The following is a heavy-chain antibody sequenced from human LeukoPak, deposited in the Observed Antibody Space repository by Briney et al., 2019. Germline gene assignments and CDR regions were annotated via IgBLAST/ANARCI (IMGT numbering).Heavy chain of an antibody. CDR2: ISGSGNAK. CDR3: ARDYVYAFDY. Sequence: GGSLRHSCAASGFSFSSYSMNWVRQAPGKGLEWVSYISGSGNAKHYTDSVKGRFTISRDNAKNALYLQMNSLRAEDTAVYFCARDYVYAFDYWGQGTLVTVSS. J-gene: IGHJ4*02. CDR1: GFSFSSYS. D-gene: IGHD2/OR15-2a*01. V-gene: IGHV3-48*01.